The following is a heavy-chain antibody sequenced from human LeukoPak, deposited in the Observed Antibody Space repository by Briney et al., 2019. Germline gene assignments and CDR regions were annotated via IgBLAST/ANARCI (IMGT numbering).Heavy chain of an antibody. J-gene: IGHJ4*02. CDR3: ARGLGYSYGYGIDY. CDR1: GFTFSSYA. D-gene: IGHD5-18*01. Sequence: PGRSLRLSCAASGFTFSSYAMHWVRRAPGKGPEWVAIIWFDGSNQYYAESVEGRFTVSRDNSKNTLYLQMNSLRAEDTAVYSCARGLGYSYGYGIDYWGQGTLVIASS. V-gene: IGHV3-33*08. CDR2: IWFDGSNQ.